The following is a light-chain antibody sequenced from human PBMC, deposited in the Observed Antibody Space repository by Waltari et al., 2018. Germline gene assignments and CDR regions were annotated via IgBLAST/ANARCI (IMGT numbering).Light chain of an antibody. V-gene: IGKV3-20*01. CDR1: QSVLFSS. CDR2: EGA. CDR3: QHYGASFWT. J-gene: IGKJ1*01. Sequence: VLTQYPPTLSVAPGPGATLPCRASQSVLFSSLAWYRQKPGRATRLLLYEGATRAAGVPDRFTGSESGTDFTLTITRLEPEDCAVYYCQHYGASFWTFGRGTRVELK.